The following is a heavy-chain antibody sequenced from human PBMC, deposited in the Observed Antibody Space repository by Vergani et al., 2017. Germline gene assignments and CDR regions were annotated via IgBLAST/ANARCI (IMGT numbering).Heavy chain of an antibody. Sequence: QVQLVESGGGVVQPGRSLRLSCAASGFTFSSYAMHWVRQAPGKGLEGVAVISYDGSNKYYADSVKGRFTISRDNSKNTLYLQMNSLRAEDTAVYYCAREETTYYYYYYMDVWGKGTTVTVSS. D-gene: IGHD1-7*01. CDR1: GFTFSSYA. CDR3: AREETTYYYYYYMDV. J-gene: IGHJ6*03. V-gene: IGHV3-30-3*01. CDR2: ISYDGSNK.